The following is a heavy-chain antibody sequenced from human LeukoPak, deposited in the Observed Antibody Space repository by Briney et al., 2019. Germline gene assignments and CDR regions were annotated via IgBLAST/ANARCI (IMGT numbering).Heavy chain of an antibody. V-gene: IGHV4-30-2*01. J-gene: IGHJ4*02. D-gene: IGHD7-27*01. CDR2: ISHSGPT. CDR3: ARLGPHLDF. CDR1: GGSISSGGYS. Sequence: PSETLSLTCAVSGGSISSGGYSWTWIRQPPGKGLEWIGSISHSGPTSYSPSLKSRVTISVDTSTNQSSLKLTSVTAADTAVYYCARLGPHLDFWGQGALVTVSS.